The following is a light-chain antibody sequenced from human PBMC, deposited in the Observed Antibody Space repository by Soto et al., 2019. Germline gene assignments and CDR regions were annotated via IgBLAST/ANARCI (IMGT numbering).Light chain of an antibody. Sequence: QPVLTQPASVSGSPGQSITISCTGTSSDVGGYNYVSWYQQHPGKAPKLMIYEVSNRPSGVSNRFSGTKSGNTASLTTSGLQAEDEADYYCSSYTSSSTRRYVFGTGTKVTVL. CDR3: SSYTSSSTRRYV. V-gene: IGLV2-14*01. CDR1: SSDVGGYNY. J-gene: IGLJ1*01. CDR2: EVS.